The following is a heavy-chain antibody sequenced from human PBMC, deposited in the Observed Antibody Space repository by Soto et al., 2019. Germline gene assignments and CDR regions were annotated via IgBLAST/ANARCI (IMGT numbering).Heavy chain of an antibody. CDR1: GFTFSSYS. Sequence: GGSLRLSCAASGFTFSSYSMNWVRQAPGKGLEWVSSISSSSSYIYYADSVKGRFTISRDNAKNSLYLQMNRLRAEDTAVYYCARLHTPIFRSKIHYYYYYMDVWGKGTTVTVSS. CDR3: ARLHTPIFRSKIHYYYYYMDV. D-gene: IGHD3-9*01. CDR2: ISSSSSYI. V-gene: IGHV3-21*01. J-gene: IGHJ6*03.